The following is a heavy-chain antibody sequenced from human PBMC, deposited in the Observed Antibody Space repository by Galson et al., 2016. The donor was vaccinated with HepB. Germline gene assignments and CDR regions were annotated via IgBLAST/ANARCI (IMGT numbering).Heavy chain of an antibody. CDR2: ISASGGNT. CDR3: AAPHVGLMVVVTGWAYGMDV. J-gene: IGHJ6*02. Sequence: SLRLSCAASGFTFSNYAMIWVRQAPGKGLEWVSAISASGGNTHYADSVKGRFTVSGDNTKNTLYLQMNSLRVDDTAEYYCAAPHVGLMVVVTGWAYGMDVWGQGITVTVSS. CDR1: GFTFSNYA. V-gene: IGHV3-23*01. D-gene: IGHD2-21*02.